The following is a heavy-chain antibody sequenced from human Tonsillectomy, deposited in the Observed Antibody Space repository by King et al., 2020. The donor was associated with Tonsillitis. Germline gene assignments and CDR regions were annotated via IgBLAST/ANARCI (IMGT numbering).Heavy chain of an antibody. CDR2: INPGGGGA. Sequence: QLVQSGAEVKKPGASVKVSCKASRDTFTNYYMHWVRQAPGQGLEWMGVINPGGGGAGCAGGFQGRVTMTRDASTSTLYMERSSLRADDTAVYYCARARDITVTDDAFDIWGQGTVVTVSS. CDR3: ARARDITVTDDAFDI. V-gene: IGHV1-46*01. D-gene: IGHD1-20*01. CDR1: RDTFTNYY. J-gene: IGHJ3*02.